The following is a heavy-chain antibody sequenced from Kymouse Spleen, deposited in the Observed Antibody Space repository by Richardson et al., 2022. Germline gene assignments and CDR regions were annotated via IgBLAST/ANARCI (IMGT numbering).Heavy chain of an antibody. CDR2: IYYSGST. CDR3: AREGGDYDFWRDPGYYYYGMDV. V-gene: IGHV4-61*01. CDR1: GGSVSSGSYY. D-gene: IGHD3-3*01. J-gene: IGHJ6*02. Sequence: QVQLQESGPGLVKPSETLSLTCTVSGGSVSSGSYYWSWIRQPPGKGLEWIGYIYYSGSTNYNPSLKSRVTISVDTSKNQFSLKLSSVTAADTAVYYCAREGGDYDFWRDPGYYYYGMDVWGQGTTVTVSS.